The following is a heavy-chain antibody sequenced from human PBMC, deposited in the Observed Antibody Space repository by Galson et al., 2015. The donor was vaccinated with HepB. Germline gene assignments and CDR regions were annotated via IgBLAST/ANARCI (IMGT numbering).Heavy chain of an antibody. D-gene: IGHD3-22*01. V-gene: IGHV3-7*01. CDR3: ARTYYYDSSGNPRGREYTEYFQH. CDR2: IKQDGSEK. CDR1: GFTFSSYW. J-gene: IGHJ1*01. Sequence: SLRLSCAASGFTFSSYWMSWVRQAPGKGLEWVANIKQDGSEKYYADSVKGRFTISRDNAKNSLYLQMNSLRAEDTAVYYCARTYYYDSSGNPRGREYTEYFQHWGQGTLVTVSS.